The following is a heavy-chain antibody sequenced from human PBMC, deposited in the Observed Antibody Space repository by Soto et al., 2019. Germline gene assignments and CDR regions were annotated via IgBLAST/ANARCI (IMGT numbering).Heavy chain of an antibody. CDR3: AKDLEIAAPEGGIYGMDV. CDR2: ISYDGSNK. V-gene: IGHV3-30*18. J-gene: IGHJ6*02. Sequence: GGSLRLSCAASGFTISSYGMHWVRQAPGKGLEWVAVISYDGSNKYYADSVKGRFTISRDNSKNTLYLQMNSLRAEDTAVYYCAKDLEIAAPEGGIYGMDVWGQGTTVTVSS. D-gene: IGHD6-13*01. CDR1: GFTISSYG.